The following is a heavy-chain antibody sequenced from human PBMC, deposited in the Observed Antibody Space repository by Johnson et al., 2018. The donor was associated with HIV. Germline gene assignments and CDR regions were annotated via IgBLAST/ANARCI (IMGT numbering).Heavy chain of an antibody. D-gene: IGHD3-10*01. V-gene: IGHV3-11*04. CDR2: ISSSGSTI. Sequence: QVQLVESGGGVVKPGGSLRLSCAASGFTFSDYYMSWIRQAPGKGLEWISYISSSGSTIYYADSVKGRFTISRDNAKNSLYLQMSSLRAEDTALYYCAGLAVRGSAGAFDIWGQGTMVTVSS. J-gene: IGHJ3*02. CDR1: GFTFSDYY. CDR3: AGLAVRGSAGAFDI.